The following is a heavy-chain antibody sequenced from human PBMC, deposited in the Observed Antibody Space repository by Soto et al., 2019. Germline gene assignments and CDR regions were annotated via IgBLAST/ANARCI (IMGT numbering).Heavy chain of an antibody. CDR3: ARLKTYDILNKSDY. Sequence: QVQLQESGPGLVKPSGTLSLTCAVSGGSIGSSNWWSWVRQPPGKGLEWIGEIYDSGSTNYNPSLKSRATISLDKSKNQFSLKLSSVTAADTAVYYCARLKTYDILNKSDYWGQGSLVTVSS. D-gene: IGHD3-9*01. CDR2: IYDSGST. J-gene: IGHJ4*02. CDR1: GGSIGSSNW. V-gene: IGHV4-4*02.